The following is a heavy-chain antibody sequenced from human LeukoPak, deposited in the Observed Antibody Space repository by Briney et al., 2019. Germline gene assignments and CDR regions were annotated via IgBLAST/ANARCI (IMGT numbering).Heavy chain of an antibody. D-gene: IGHD2-2*01. CDR1: GFTFSDYY. J-gene: IGHJ5*02. CDR3: ARDRGYCSSTSCYSWFDP. CDR2: ISSSGSTI. V-gene: IGHV3-11*01. Sequence: WGSLRLSCAASGFTFSDYYMSWIRQAPGKGLEWVSYISSSGSTIYYADSVKGRFTISRDNAKNSLYLQMNSLGAEDTAVYYCARDRGYCSSTSCYSWFDPWGQGTLVTVSS.